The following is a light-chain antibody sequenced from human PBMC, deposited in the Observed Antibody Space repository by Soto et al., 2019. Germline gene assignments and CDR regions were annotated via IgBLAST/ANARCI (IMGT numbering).Light chain of an antibody. CDR1: QGVLYSSNNKNY. CDR2: WAS. J-gene: IGKJ1*01. CDR3: QQYYSTPPT. V-gene: IGKV4-1*01. Sequence: DIVMTQSPDSLAVSLGERATINCKSSQGVLYSSNNKNYLAWYQQKPGQPPKLLIYWASTRESGVPDRFSGSGSGTDFTLTINSLQAEDVAVYYCQQYYSTPPTFGQGTKVEIK.